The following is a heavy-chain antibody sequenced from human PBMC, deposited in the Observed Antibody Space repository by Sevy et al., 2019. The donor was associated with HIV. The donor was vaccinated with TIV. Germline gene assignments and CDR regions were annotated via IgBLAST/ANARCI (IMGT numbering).Heavy chain of an antibody. D-gene: IGHD3-10*01. CDR3: AKDIPGWTGFDY. Sequence: GGSLRLSCAASGFTFDDYTMHWVRQVPGKGLEWVSLITWDDAKTDYADSVKCRFTVSRNNSENSLYVQMNSLRTEDTALYFCAKDIPGWTGFDYWGQGTLVTVSS. J-gene: IGHJ4*02. CDR1: GFTFDDYT. CDR2: ITWDDAKT. V-gene: IGHV3-43*01.